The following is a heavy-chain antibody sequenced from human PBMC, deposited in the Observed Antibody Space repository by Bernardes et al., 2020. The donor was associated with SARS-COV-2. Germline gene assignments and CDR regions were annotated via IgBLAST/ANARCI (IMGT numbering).Heavy chain of an antibody. D-gene: IGHD6-13*01. CDR3: ARDYPGPAD. J-gene: IGHJ4*02. CDR2: IYSGGNT. Sequence: WSLRLACAASGFTVSSNYMSWVRQAPGKGLEWVSVIYSGGNTYYADSVKGRFTISRDNSKNTVYLQMNSLRAEDTAVYYCARDYPGPADWGQGTLVTVSS. CDR1: GFTVSSNY. V-gene: IGHV3-66*01.